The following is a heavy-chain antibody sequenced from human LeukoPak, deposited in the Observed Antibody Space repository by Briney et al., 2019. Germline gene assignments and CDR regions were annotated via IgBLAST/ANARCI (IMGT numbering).Heavy chain of an antibody. CDR2: INPNSGGT. D-gene: IGHD6-13*01. CDR3: ARDAVAEAGAGALYY. CDR1: GYTFTGYY. V-gene: IGHV1-2*02. J-gene: IGHJ4*02. Sequence: GASVKVSCKASGYTFTGYYMHWVRQAPGQGLEWMGWINPNSGGTNYAQKFQGRVTMTRDTSISTAYMELSRLRSDDTAVYYCARDAVAEAGAGALYYWGQGTLVTVSS.